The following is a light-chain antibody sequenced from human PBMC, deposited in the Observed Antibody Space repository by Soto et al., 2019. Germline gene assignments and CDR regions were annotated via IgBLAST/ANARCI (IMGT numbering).Light chain of an antibody. CDR1: QSVSSSY. CDR3: QQYDSSPIT. J-gene: IGKJ5*01. Sequence: EIVLTQSPGTLSLSPGERATLSCRASQSVSSSYLAWYQQKPGHAPRLPIYGASSRATGSPDRFSGSGSGTAFTLTISRLEPEDFAVYYCQQYDSSPITFGQGTRLEIK. CDR2: GAS. V-gene: IGKV3-20*01.